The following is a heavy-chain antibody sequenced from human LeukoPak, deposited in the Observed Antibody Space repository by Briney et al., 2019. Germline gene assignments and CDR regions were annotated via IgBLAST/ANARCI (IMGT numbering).Heavy chain of an antibody. J-gene: IGHJ4*02. Sequence: GASVKVSCKASGYTFTSYYMHWVRQAPGQGLEWMGIINPSGGSASYAQKFQGSVTMTRDTSTSTVYMELSSLRSEDTAVYYCARGGEDIVVVPAAILDYWGQGTLVTVSS. CDR2: INPSGGSA. D-gene: IGHD2-2*01. V-gene: IGHV1-46*01. CDR1: GYTFTSYY. CDR3: ARGGEDIVVVPAAILDY.